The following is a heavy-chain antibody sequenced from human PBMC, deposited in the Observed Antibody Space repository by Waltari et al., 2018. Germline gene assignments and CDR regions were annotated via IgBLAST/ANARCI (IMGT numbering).Heavy chain of an antibody. D-gene: IGHD6-6*01. CDR3: AHSASIAARPGWFDP. CDR1: GFSLSTSGVG. CDR2: IYWTDDK. J-gene: IGHJ5*02. V-gene: IGHV2-5*01. Sequence: QITLKESGPTLVKPTQTLTLTCTFSGFSLSTSGVGVGWIRQPPGQALEWLALIYWTDDKRYSRSLKSRLNITKDTSKNQVVLTMTNMDPVDTATYYCAHSASIAARPGWFDPWGQGTLVTVSS.